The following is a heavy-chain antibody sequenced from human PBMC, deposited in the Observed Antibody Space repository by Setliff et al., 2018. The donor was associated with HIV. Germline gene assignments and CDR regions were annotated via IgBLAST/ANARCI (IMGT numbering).Heavy chain of an antibody. D-gene: IGHD2-2*01. V-gene: IGHV1-18*01. CDR2: TSSFSGAT. CDR1: GYRFMSYG. J-gene: IGHJ4*02. Sequence: ASVKVSCKGSGYRFMSYGFTWVRQAPGQGLEWVGWTSSFSGATKYSQNLQGRVTMTTDTSTNKAYMELRRLKSDDTAVYYCAREVDGLVLDHWGQGTLVTVSS. CDR3: AREVDGLVLDH.